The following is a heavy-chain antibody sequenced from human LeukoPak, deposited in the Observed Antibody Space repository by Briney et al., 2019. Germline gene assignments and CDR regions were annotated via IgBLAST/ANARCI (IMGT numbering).Heavy chain of an antibody. V-gene: IGHV3-74*01. Sequence: ETLSLTCTVSGGSISSGGYFWTWIRQPPGKGLVWVSRINSDGFSIAYADSVKGRFTISRDNAKNTLYLHMNSLRAEDTAVYYCARFYGGSALDNWGQGTMVTVSS. J-gene: IGHJ3*02. CDR2: INSDGFSI. CDR1: GGSISSGGYF. D-gene: IGHD3-16*01. CDR3: ARFYGGSALDN.